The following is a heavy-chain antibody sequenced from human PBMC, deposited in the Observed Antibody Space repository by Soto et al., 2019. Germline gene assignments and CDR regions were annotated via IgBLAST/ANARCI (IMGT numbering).Heavy chain of an antibody. J-gene: IGHJ6*03. CDR1: GGSISSSSYY. V-gene: IGHV4-39*01. D-gene: IGHD2-2*01. CDR3: ARRRACSSTSCYPDYYYYYMDV. Sequence: SETLSLTCTVSGGSISSSSYYWGWIRQPPGKGLEWIGSIYYSGSTYYNPSLKNRVTISVDTSKKQISLKLSSVTAADTAVYYCARRRACSSTSCYPDYYYYYMDVWGKGTTVTVSS. CDR2: IYYSGST.